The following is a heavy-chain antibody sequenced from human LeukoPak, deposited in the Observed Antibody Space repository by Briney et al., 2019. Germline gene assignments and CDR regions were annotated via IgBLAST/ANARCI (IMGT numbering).Heavy chain of an antibody. D-gene: IGHD2-21*02. V-gene: IGHV5-51*01. J-gene: IGHJ4*02. CDR3: ARAYCGGDCYSELYY. Sequence: GESLKISCKGSGYSFTSYWIGWVRQMPGKGLEWMGIIYPGDSDTRYSPSFQGQATISADKSISTAYLQWSSLKASDTAMYYCARAYCGGDCYSELYYWGQGTLVTVSS. CDR1: GYSFTSYW. CDR2: IYPGDSDT.